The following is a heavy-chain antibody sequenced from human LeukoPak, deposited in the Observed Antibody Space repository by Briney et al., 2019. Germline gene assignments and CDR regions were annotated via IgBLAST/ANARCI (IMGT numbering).Heavy chain of an antibody. D-gene: IGHD3-22*01. CDR2: ISYDGSNK. J-gene: IGHJ3*02. V-gene: IGHV3-30*14. CDR1: GFTFSSYA. CDR3: ANTYYYDSSGPSDAFDI. Sequence: GGSLRLSCAASGFTFSSYAMHWVRQAPGKGLEWVAVISYDGSNKYYADSVKGRFTISRDNSKNTLYLQMNSLRAEDTAVYYCANTYYYDSSGPSDAFDIWGQGTMVTVSS.